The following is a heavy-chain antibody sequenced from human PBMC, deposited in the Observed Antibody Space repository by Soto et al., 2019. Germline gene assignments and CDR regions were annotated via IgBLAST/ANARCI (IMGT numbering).Heavy chain of an antibody. D-gene: IGHD3-9*01. Sequence: QVQLVQSGAEVKNPGASVKVSCKASGYTFTRYGIGWARQAPGQGLEWMGCINTYNGNTNYAQNVPGRVTLTTDTSTSPAYMELRSLRSNDTAIYYCAMVDFDVTPSPQDVWGQGTTVIVSS. CDR2: INTYNGNT. CDR1: GYTFTRYG. CDR3: AMVDFDVTPSPQDV. J-gene: IGHJ6*02. V-gene: IGHV1-18*01.